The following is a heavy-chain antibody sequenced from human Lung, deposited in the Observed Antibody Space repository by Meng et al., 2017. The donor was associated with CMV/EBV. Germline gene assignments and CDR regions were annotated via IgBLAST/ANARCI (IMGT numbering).Heavy chain of an antibody. D-gene: IGHD6-13*01. J-gene: IGHJ5*02. CDR2: INPTGGGT. CDR3: ARDHPPQSSSPPGVNWFDP. V-gene: IGHV1-46*01. CDR1: GYTFTSSY. Sequence: SXXVSXXASGYTFTSSYMNWVRQAPGQGLEWMGIINPTGGGTSYAQKFQGRVTMTRDTSTSTVYMELSSLRSEDTAVYYCARDHPPQSSSPPGVNWFDPWXQGTLVTVSS.